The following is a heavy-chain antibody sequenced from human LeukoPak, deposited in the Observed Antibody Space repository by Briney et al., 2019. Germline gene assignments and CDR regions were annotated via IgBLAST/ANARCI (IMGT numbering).Heavy chain of an antibody. Sequence: GGSLRLSCAASGFAFSSYAMSWVRQAPGKGLVCVSAISTTGGSTYFADSVKGRFIISRDNSKSTLYLQMNSLRAEDTAVYYCAKETWATNFYSLFDSWGQGTLVTVSS. CDR2: ISTTGGST. J-gene: IGHJ5*01. CDR1: GFAFSSYA. V-gene: IGHV3-23*01. D-gene: IGHD4-11*01. CDR3: AKETWATNFYSLFDS.